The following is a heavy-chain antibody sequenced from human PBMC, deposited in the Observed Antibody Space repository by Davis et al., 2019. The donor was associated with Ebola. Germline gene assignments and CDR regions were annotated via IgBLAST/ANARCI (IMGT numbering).Heavy chain of an antibody. Sequence: GESLKISCAASGFTVSSNYMSWVRQAPGKGLEWVSAISGSGGSTYYADSVKGRFTISRDNSKNTLYLQMNSLRAEDTAVYYCAKDHYGGNSYFDYWGQGTLVTVSS. V-gene: IGHV3-23*01. CDR1: GFTVSSNY. D-gene: IGHD4-23*01. J-gene: IGHJ4*02. CDR3: AKDHYGGNSYFDY. CDR2: ISGSGGST.